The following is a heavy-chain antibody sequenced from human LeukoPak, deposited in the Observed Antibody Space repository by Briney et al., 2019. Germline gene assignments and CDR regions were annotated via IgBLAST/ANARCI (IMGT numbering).Heavy chain of an antibody. CDR2: ITPIFGTA. Sequence: SVKVSCKASGGTFSSYAISWVRQAPGQGLEWMGGITPIFGTANYAQKFQGRVTITTDESTSTAYMELSSLRSEDTAVYYCAVRYCSSTSCYITYFDYWGQGTLVTVSS. V-gene: IGHV1-69*05. CDR3: AVRYCSSTSCYITYFDY. CDR1: GGTFSSYA. J-gene: IGHJ4*02. D-gene: IGHD2-2*02.